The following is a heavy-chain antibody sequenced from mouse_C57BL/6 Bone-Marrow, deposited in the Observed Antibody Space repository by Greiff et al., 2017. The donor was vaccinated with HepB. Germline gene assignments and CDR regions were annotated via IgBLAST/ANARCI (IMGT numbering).Heavy chain of an antibody. CDR2: ISNLAYSI. CDR1: GFTFSDYG. V-gene: IGHV5-15*01. CDR3: ARGGLTYAMDY. J-gene: IGHJ4*01. Sequence: DVQLVESGGGLVQPGGSLKLSCAASGFTFSDYGMAWVRQAPRKGPEWVAFISNLAYSIYYADTVTGRFTLSRENAKNTLYLEMSSLRSEDTAMYYCARGGLTYAMDYWGQGTSVTVSS.